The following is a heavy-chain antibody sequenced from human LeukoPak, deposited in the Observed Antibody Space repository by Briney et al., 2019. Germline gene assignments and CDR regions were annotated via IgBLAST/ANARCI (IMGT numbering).Heavy chain of an antibody. J-gene: IGHJ3*02. CDR3: ARGIAAAGSAFDI. CDR2: IYYSGST. V-gene: IGHV4-30-4*01. D-gene: IGHD6-13*01. Sequence: SQTLSLTCTVSGGSISSGDYYWSWIRQPPGKGLEWIGYIYYSGSTYYNPSPKSRVTISVDTSKNQFSLKLSSVTAADTAVHYCARGIAAAGSAFDIWGQGTMVTVSS. CDR1: GGSISSGDYY.